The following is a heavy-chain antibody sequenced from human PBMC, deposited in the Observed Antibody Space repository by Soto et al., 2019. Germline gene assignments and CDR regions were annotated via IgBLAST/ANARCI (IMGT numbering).Heavy chain of an antibody. D-gene: IGHD3-22*01. J-gene: IGHJ4*02. V-gene: IGHV3-30-3*01. CDR1: GFTFSSYA. Sequence: QVQLVESGGGVVQPGRSLRLSCAASGFTFSSYAMHWVRQAPGKGLEWVAVISYDGSNKYYADSVKGRFTISRDNSKNALYRQMNSLRAEDTAVYYCARGWDYYDSSGYYAYWGQGTLVTVSS. CDR3: ARGWDYYDSSGYYAY. CDR2: ISYDGSNK.